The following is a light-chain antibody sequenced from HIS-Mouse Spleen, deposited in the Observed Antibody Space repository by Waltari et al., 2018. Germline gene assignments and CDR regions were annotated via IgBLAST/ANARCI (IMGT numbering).Light chain of an antibody. Sequence: SYELTQPPSVSVSPGQTARLTCSGDALPKKYAYWYQQKSGQAPVLVIYEDSKRPSGIPERFSGSSSGTMATLTISGAQVEDEADYYCYSTDSSGVVFGGGTKLTVL. CDR2: EDS. V-gene: IGLV3-10*01. J-gene: IGLJ2*01. CDR3: YSTDSSGVV. CDR1: ALPKKY.